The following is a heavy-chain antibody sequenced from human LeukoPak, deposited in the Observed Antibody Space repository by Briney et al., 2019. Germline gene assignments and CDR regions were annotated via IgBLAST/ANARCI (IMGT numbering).Heavy chain of an antibody. J-gene: IGHJ1*01. Sequence: SETLSLTYTVSGGSVSTGNYYWSWIRQPAGKGLEWIGRIYTRGSTNYNPSLKSRVTISLDTSKNQFSLRLSSVTAADTAVYYCARDYRLTQIQYWGQGTLVTVSS. D-gene: IGHD1-26*01. CDR2: IYTRGST. CDR3: ARDYRLTQIQY. V-gene: IGHV4-61*02. CDR1: GGSVSTGNYY.